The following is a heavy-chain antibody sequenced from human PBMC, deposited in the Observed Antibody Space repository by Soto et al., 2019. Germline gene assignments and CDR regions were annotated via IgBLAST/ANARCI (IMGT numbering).Heavy chain of an antibody. CDR1: GFTFSSYA. D-gene: IGHD3-10*01. Sequence: GGSLRLSCAASGFTFSSYAMSWIRQAPGKGLEWVSAISGSGGSTYYADSVKGRFTISRDNSKNTLYLQMNSLRAEDTAVYYCAKDSGSGSSPNYYYYYMDVWGKGTTVTLSS. V-gene: IGHV3-23*01. CDR2: ISGSGGST. CDR3: AKDSGSGSSPNYYYYYMDV. J-gene: IGHJ6*03.